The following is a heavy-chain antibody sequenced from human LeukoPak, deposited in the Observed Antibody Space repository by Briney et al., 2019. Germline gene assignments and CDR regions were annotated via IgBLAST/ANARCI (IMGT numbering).Heavy chain of an antibody. D-gene: IGHD7-27*01. CDR2: VYRSGST. CDR1: GYSISSGYH. CDR3: ARGTWVFDY. Sequence: PSETLSLTCVVSGYSISSGYHWGWIRQPPVEGLEWIGSVYRSGSTYYNPSLKSRVTISVDTSKNQISLKVRSVTAADTAVYYCARGTWVFDYWWQGILVTVSS. J-gene: IGHJ4*02. V-gene: IGHV4-38-2*01.